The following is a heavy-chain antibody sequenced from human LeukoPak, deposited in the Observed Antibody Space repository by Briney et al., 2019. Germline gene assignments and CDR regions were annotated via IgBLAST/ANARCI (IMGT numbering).Heavy chain of an antibody. Sequence: SETLSLTCTVSGGSISSYYWSWIRQPPGKGLEWIGYIYYSGSTNYNPSLKSRVTISVDTSKNQFSLKLSSVTAADTAVYYCARHGGSGSYYNCFDPWGQGTVVNVSS. V-gene: IGHV4-59*08. CDR1: GGSISSYY. CDR3: ARHGGSGSYYNCFDP. D-gene: IGHD3-10*01. J-gene: IGHJ5*02. CDR2: IYYSGST.